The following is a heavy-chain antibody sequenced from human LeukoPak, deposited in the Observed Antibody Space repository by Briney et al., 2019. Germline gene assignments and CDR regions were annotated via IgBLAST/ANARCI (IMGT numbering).Heavy chain of an antibody. Sequence: SETLSLTCTVSGGSISSYYWSWIRQPPGKGLEWIGYSYNSGSPNYNPSLKSRVTISVDTSKNQFSLKVSPVTAADTAVYYCARHGGSYSFDYWGQGTLVTVSS. J-gene: IGHJ4*02. CDR1: GGSISSYY. V-gene: IGHV4-59*08. D-gene: IGHD1-26*01. CDR3: ARHGGSYSFDY. CDR2: SYNSGSP.